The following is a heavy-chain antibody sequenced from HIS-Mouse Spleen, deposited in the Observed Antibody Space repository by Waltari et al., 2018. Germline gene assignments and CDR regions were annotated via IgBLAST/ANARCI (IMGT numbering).Heavy chain of an antibody. J-gene: IGHJ3*02. CDR1: GYTFTGYY. D-gene: IGHD3-10*01. V-gene: IGHV1-2*02. CDR2: INPNSGGT. CDR3: ARAPYNGTMVRGYPRDAFDI. Sequence: QVQLVQSGAEVKKPGASVKVSCKASGYTFTGYYMQWVRRAPGKGLEWMAWINPNSGGTSYEQKFQRRVTLTRDTSISTAYMELSRLRSDDTAVYYCARAPYNGTMVRGYPRDAFDIWGQGTMVTVSS.